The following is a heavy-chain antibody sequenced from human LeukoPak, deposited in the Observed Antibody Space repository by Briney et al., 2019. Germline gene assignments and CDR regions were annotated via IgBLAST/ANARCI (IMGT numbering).Heavy chain of an antibody. CDR1: GFTFSYYY. D-gene: IGHD3-9*01. V-gene: IGHV3-21*04. Sequence: SGGSLRLSCAASGFTFSYYYMNWVRQAPGKGLEWVSSISSSSSYIYYADSVKGRFTISRDNAKNSLYLQMNSLRSDDTAVYYCARYPNTRGRYFDWLPRDAFDIWGQGTMVTVSS. J-gene: IGHJ3*02. CDR3: ARYPNTRGRYFDWLPRDAFDI. CDR2: ISSSSSYI.